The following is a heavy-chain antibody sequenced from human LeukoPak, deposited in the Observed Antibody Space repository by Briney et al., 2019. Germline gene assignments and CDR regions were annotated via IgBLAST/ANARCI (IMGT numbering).Heavy chain of an antibody. CDR1: GFTFSRYA. CDR2: ISGNGGST. J-gene: IGHJ3*02. V-gene: IGHV3-64D*06. CDR3: AWELPRTDAFDI. D-gene: IGHD3-10*01. Sequence: PGGSLRLSCSASGFTFSRYAMHWVRQAPGKGLESVSGISGNGGSTYYADYVKGRFTISRDNSKGTLYLQMSSLRAEDTAVYYCAWELPRTDAFDIWGQGTLVTVSS.